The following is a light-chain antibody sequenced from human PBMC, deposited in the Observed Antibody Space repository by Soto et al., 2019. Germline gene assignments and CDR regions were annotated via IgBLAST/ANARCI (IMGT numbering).Light chain of an antibody. CDR3: SSYTSSSTWV. CDR2: EVS. CDR1: SSDVGAYTY. V-gene: IGLV2-14*03. Sequence: QSALTQPASVSGSPGQSITISCTGSSSDVGAYTYVSWYQQHPGKAPKLMIYEVSNRPSGVSNRFSGSKSGNTASLTISGLQAEDEADYYCSSYTSSSTWVFGGGTKVTVL. J-gene: IGLJ3*02.